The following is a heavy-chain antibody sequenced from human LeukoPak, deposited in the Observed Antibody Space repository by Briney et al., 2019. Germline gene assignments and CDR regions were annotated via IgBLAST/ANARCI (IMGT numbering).Heavy chain of an antibody. V-gene: IGHV5-51*01. D-gene: IGHD3-22*01. CDR1: GHSFTSYW. J-gene: IGHJ4*02. Sequence: GESLKISCKGSGHSFTSYWIGWVRQMPGKGLEWMGIIYPGDSDTRYSPSFQGQVTISADKSISTAYLQWSSLKASDTAIYYCARLLRYYDSSGYFDYWGQGTLVTVSS. CDR2: IYPGDSDT. CDR3: ARLLRYYDSSGYFDY.